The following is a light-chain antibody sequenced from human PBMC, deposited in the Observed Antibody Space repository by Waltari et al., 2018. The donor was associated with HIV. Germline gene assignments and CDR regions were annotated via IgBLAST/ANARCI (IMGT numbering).Light chain of an antibody. V-gene: IGLV2-14*01. CDR1: NSDVGAYAF. Sequence: QSALTQPASVSGSPGQSITISCTGTNSDVGAYAFVSWYQQHPGKAPKLLIYKSFHPSSGISDRFSASRSGNTASLTISGLQPEDEADYYCCAYASTNSPYYIFGGGTTVT. J-gene: IGLJ1*01. CDR3: CAYASTNSPYYI. CDR2: KSF.